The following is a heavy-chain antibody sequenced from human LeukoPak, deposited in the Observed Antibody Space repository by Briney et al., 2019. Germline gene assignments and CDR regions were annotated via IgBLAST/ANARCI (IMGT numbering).Heavy chain of an antibody. CDR1: GYTLTELS. Sequence: ASVKVSCKVSGYTLTELSMHWVRQAPGKGVEWMGGFDPEDGETIYAQKFQGRVTMTEDTSTDTAYMELSSLRSEDTAVYYCATDLMRLQFGRGSNWFDPWGQGTLVTVSS. V-gene: IGHV1-24*01. D-gene: IGHD4-11*01. CDR2: FDPEDGET. J-gene: IGHJ5*02. CDR3: ATDLMRLQFGRGSNWFDP.